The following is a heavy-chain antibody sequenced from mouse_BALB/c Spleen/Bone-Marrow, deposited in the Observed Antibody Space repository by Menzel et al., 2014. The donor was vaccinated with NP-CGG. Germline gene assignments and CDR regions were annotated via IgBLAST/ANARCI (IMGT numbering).Heavy chain of an antibody. V-gene: IGHV5-6*01. CDR3: ARQTYYDYDGYFDY. D-gene: IGHD2-4*01. CDR1: GFTFSSYG. CDR2: ISSGGSYT. J-gene: IGHJ2*01. Sequence: EVKLMESGGDLVEPGGSLKLSCAASGFTFSSYGMSWVRQTPDKRLEWVATISSGGSYTYYPDSVKGRFTISRDNAKNTLYLQMSSLKSEDTAMYYCARQTYYDYDGYFDYWGQGTTLTVSS.